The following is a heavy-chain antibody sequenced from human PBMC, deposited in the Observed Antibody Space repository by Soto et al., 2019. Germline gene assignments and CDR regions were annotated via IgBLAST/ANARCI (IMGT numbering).Heavy chain of an antibody. Sequence: SETLSLTCTVSGGSISSSPFYWGWIRQPPGKGLEWIGSMYYSGSAYYNPSLKSRVTISIDTSKNQFSLKLTSVTAADTAVYYCARHDPFLGYCISTNCPFDFWGQGTLVTVSS. CDR2: MYYSGSA. CDR3: ARHDPFLGYCISTNCPFDF. CDR1: GGSISSSPFY. V-gene: IGHV4-39*01. J-gene: IGHJ4*02. D-gene: IGHD2-2*01.